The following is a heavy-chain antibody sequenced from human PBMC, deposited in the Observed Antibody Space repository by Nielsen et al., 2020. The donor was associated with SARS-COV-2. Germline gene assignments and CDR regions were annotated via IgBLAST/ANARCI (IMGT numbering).Heavy chain of an antibody. Sequence: GESLKISCAASGFTFSTYSMNWVRQAPGKGLEWVANIKQDGSEKYYGDSVKGRFTISRDNAKNSLYLQMNSLRAEDTAVYYCAGIRDYYFDYWGQGTLVTVSS. CDR3: AGIRDYYFDY. D-gene: IGHD5-18*01. CDR1: GFTFSTYS. J-gene: IGHJ4*02. CDR2: IKQDGSEK. V-gene: IGHV3-7*01.